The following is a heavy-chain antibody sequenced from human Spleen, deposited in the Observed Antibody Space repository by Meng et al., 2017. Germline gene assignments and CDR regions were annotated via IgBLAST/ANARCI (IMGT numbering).Heavy chain of an antibody. CDR1: GGSFSAYS. V-gene: IGHV4-34*01. CDR3: ARYTPGGYFFKLYYVMDV. CDR2: INYSGST. D-gene: IGHD3-22*01. Sequence: SETLSLTCVVYGGSFSAYSWSWIRQPPGKGLEWIGEINYSGSTNYNPSLKSRVNISVDSSKNEFSLKLSSVTAADTAVYYCARYTPGGYFFKLYYVMDVWGQGTTVTVSS. J-gene: IGHJ6*02.